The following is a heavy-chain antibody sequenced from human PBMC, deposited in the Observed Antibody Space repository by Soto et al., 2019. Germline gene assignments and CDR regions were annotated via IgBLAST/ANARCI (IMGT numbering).Heavy chain of an antibody. CDR2: IIPLFQTA. CDR3: ARCSNWTPLYSSGMDV. V-gene: IGHV1-69*01. D-gene: IGHD1-1*01. J-gene: IGHJ6*02. CDR1: GGTFGNFT. Sequence: QVQLVQSGAEVKKPGSSVKVSCKASGGTFGNFTISWVRQAPGQGPEWMGGIIPLFQTANYSLKFQGRVKITADESTSTAYMELNSIRSEDTDVYYVARCSNWTPLYSSGMDVWGQGTTVIVSS.